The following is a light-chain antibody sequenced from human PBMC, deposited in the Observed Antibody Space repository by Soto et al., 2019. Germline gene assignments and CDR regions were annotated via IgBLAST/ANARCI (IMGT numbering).Light chain of an antibody. CDR1: SSDVGRYNY. J-gene: IGLJ1*01. CDR2: EVS. V-gene: IGLV2-8*01. Sequence: QSALPQPPSASGSPGQSVTISCTGTSSDVGRYNYISWYQQHPGKAPKLMIYEVSKRPSGVPDRFSGSKSGNTASLTVSGLQAEDEADYYCSSYAGSSHYVFXTGTKVTVL. CDR3: SSYAGSSHYV.